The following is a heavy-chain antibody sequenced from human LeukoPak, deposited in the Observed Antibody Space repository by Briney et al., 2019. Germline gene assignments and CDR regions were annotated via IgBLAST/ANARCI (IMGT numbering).Heavy chain of an antibody. CDR2: ISSSGSTI. D-gene: IGHD2-15*01. J-gene: IGHJ4*02. Sequence: PGGSLRPSCAASGFTFSSYEMNWVRQAPGKGLEWVSYISSSGSTIYYADSVKGRFTISRDNAKNSLYLQMNSLRAEDTAVYYCAAWGYCSGGSCYRFSFRDYFDYWGQGTLVTVSS. CDR3: AAWGYCSGGSCYRFSFRDYFDY. V-gene: IGHV3-48*03. CDR1: GFTFSSYE.